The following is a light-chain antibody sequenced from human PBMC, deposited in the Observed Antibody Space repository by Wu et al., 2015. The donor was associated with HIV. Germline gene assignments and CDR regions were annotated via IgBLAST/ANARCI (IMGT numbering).Light chain of an antibody. J-gene: IGKJ4*01. CDR3: QQSYSTPPT. Sequence: DIQMTQSPSSLSASVGDRVTITCRASQTISNYLSWYQQKPGKAPNLLIYAASSLQSGVPSRFSGSGSGTDFTLTISSLQPEDFATYYCQQSYSTPPTFGGGTKVEIK. CDR1: QTISNY. V-gene: IGKV1-39*01. CDR2: AAS.